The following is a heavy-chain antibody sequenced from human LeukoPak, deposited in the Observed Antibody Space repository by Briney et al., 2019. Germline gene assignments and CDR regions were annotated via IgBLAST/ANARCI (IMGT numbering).Heavy chain of an antibody. V-gene: IGHV3-48*04. CDR2: ISASGNTI. D-gene: IGHD4-17*01. CDR1: GFTFSSYS. CDR3: ARDLNGDYPEDSLDI. Sequence: GGSLRLSCAASGFTFSSYSMTWVRQAPGKGLEWVSYISASGNTIYYADSVKGRFTISRDNAKTSLHLQMNSLRADDTAVYYCARDLNGDYPEDSLDIWGPGTMVTVSS. J-gene: IGHJ3*02.